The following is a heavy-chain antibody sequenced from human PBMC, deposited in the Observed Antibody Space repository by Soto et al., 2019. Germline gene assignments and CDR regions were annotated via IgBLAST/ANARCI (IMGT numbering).Heavy chain of an antibody. J-gene: IGHJ5*02. CDR3: AKGSSGWYRDWFDP. CDR2: ISYDGSNK. CDR1: GFTFSSYG. Sequence: GGSLRLSCAASGFTFSSYGMHWVRQAPGKGLEWVAVISYDGSNKYYADSVKGRFTISRDNSKNTLYLQMNSLRAEDTAVYYCAKGSSGWYRDWFDPWGQGTLVTVSS. V-gene: IGHV3-30*18. D-gene: IGHD6-19*01.